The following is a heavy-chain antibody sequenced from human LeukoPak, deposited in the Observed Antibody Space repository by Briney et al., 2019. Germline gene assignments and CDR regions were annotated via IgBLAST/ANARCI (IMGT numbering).Heavy chain of an antibody. CDR2: ISYDGSNK. D-gene: IGHD3-22*01. J-gene: IGHJ4*02. CDR3: ASNDAYYYDSSGYYSMDY. V-gene: IGHV3-30-3*01. CDR1: GFTFSSYA. Sequence: GRSLRLSCAASGFTFSSYAMHWVRQAPGKGLEWVAVISYDGSNKYYADSVKGRFTISRDNSKNTLYLQMNSLRAEDTAVYYCASNDAYYYDSSGYYSMDYWGQGTLVTVSS.